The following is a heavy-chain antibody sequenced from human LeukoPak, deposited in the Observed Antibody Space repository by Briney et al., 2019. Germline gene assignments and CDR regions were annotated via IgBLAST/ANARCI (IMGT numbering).Heavy chain of an antibody. CDR2: ITGSGDST. D-gene: IGHD3-9*01. V-gene: IGHV3-23*01. Sequence: GGSLRLSCAASGFIFRNYAMSWVRQAPGKGLEWVSAITGSGDSTYYADSVKGRFAISRDNSKNTLYVEMNTLRAEDTAVYYCAKWGDYDILTGYYVSDFWGQGTLVTVSS. J-gene: IGHJ4*02. CDR1: GFIFRNYA. CDR3: AKWGDYDILTGYYVSDF.